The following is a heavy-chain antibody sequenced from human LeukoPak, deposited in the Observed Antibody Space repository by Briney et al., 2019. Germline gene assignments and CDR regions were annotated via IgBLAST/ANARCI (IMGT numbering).Heavy chain of an antibody. D-gene: IGHD4-17*01. CDR3: ARGSFITDDYGDYGPNWFDP. V-gene: IGHV1-2*02. CDR2: INPNSGGT. Sequence: GASVKVSCKASGYTFTGYYMHWVRQAPGQGLEWMGWINPNSGGTNYAQKLQGRVTMTRDTSISTAYMELSRLRSDDTAVYYCARGSFITDDYGDYGPNWFDPWGQGTLVTVSS. J-gene: IGHJ5*02. CDR1: GYTFTGYY.